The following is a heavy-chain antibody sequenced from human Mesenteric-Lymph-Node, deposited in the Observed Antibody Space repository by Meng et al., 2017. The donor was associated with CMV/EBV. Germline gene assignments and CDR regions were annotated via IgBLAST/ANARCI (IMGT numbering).Heavy chain of an antibody. J-gene: IGHJ4*02. CDR1: GFTLSSYW. CDR3: GRGGSATYFGHLISY. V-gene: IGHV3-74*01. D-gene: IGHD3-10*01. Sequence: GESLKISCAASGFTLSSYWMHWARQAPGKGLVWVSRISSDGTNTAYADSVKGRFTISRDSARNTMYLEMNSLRAEDTAVYYCGRGGSATYFGHLISYWGQGAKVTVSS. CDR2: ISSDGTNT.